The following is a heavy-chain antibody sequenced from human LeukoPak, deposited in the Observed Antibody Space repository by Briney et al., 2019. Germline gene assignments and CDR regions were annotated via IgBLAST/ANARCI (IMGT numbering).Heavy chain of an antibody. CDR3: ARDLNWETY. CDR1: GFTFSDYY. V-gene: IGHV3-11*04. J-gene: IGHJ4*02. D-gene: IGHD7-27*01. CDR2: LGSSGTTI. Sequence: GGSLRLSCAASGFTFSDYYMTWIRQAPGKGLEWVSYLGSSGTTIFYYADSVKGRFTISRDNAKNSLYLQMNSLRAEDTAVYYCARDLNWETYWGQGTLVSVSS.